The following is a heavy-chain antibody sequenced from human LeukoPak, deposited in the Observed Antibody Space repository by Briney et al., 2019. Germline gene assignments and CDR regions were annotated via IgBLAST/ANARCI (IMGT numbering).Heavy chain of an antibody. V-gene: IGHV4-38-2*02. Sequence: PSETLSLTCTVSGYSISSGYYWGWIRQPPGKGLEWIGSIYHSGSTYYNPSLKSRVTISVDTSKNQFSLKLSSVTAADTAVYYCARGQELRFLEWLPSEKINYFDYWGQGTLVTVSS. CDR1: GYSISSGYY. J-gene: IGHJ4*02. CDR3: ARGQELRFLEWLPSEKINYFDY. CDR2: IYHSGST. D-gene: IGHD3-3*01.